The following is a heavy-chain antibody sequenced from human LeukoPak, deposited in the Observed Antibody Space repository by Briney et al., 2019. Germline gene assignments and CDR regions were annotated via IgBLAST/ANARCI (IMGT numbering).Heavy chain of an antibody. D-gene: IGHD1-1*01. J-gene: IGHJ4*02. CDR1: GGSITSSIYY. Sequence: KASETLSLTCTVSGGSITSSIYYWGWIRQPPGKGLEWIGSIYYSGSTYYNPSLRSQVTISVDTSKNQFSLKLSSVTAAETAVYYCARRTSPGDFDYWGQGTLVTVSS. CDR2: IYYSGST. CDR3: ARRTSPGDFDY. V-gene: IGHV4-39*01.